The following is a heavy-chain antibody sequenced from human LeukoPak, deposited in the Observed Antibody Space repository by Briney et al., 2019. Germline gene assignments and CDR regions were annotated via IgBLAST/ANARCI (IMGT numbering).Heavy chain of an antibody. CDR2: VNINTGNP. D-gene: IGHD5-12*01. CDR3: ARISPGWLRPLGYYYMDV. CDR1: GYTFTTYA. Sequence: GASVKVSCKASGYTFTTYAMHWVRQAPGKGLEWMGWVNINTGNPTYAQGFTGRFGFSLDTSVSTAYLQISSLKAEDTAVYYCARISPGWLRPLGYYYMDVWGKGTTVTVSS. J-gene: IGHJ6*03. V-gene: IGHV7-4-1*02.